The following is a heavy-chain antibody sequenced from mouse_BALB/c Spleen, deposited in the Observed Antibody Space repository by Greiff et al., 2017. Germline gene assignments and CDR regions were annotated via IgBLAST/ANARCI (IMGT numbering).Heavy chain of an antibody. V-gene: IGHV1-69*02. CDR3: ARREAYAMDY. CDR1: GYTFTSYW. J-gene: IGHJ4*01. CDR2: IDPSDTYT. Sequence: VQLQQPGAELVKPGASVKLSCKASGYTFTSYWMHWVKQRPGQGLEWIGEIDPSDTYTNYNQKFKGKATLTVDKSSSTAYMQLSSLTSEDSAVYYCARREAYAMDYWGQGTSVTVSS.